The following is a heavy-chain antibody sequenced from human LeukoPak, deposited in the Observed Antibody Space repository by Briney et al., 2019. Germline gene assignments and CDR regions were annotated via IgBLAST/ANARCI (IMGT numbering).Heavy chain of an antibody. D-gene: IGHD2/OR15-2a*01. Sequence: GRSLRLSCAASGFTFSSYGMHWVRQAPGKGLVWVSHINSDGSWTSYADSVKGRFAISKDNAKNTVYLQMNSLRAEDTAVYYCVSFYETYWGRETLVTVSS. J-gene: IGHJ4*02. V-gene: IGHV3-74*01. CDR1: GFTFSSYG. CDR2: INSDGSWT. CDR3: VSFYETY.